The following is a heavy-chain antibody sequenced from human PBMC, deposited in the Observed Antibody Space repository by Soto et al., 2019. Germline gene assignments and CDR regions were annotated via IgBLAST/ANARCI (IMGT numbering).Heavy chain of an antibody. CDR2: ISYDGSNK. Sequence: QVQLVESGGGVVQPGRSLRLSCAASGFTFSSYGMHWVRQAPGKGLEWVAVISYDGSNKYYADSVKGRFTISRDNSKNTLYLQMNSLRAEDTAVYYCVSRPVAGMGPFDYWGQGTLVTVSS. CDR1: GFTFSSYG. D-gene: IGHD6-19*01. V-gene: IGHV3-30*03. CDR3: VSRPVAGMGPFDY. J-gene: IGHJ4*02.